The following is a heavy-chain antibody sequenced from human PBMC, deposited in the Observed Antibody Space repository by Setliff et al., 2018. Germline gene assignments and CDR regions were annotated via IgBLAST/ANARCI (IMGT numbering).Heavy chain of an antibody. CDR2: ISGYNGNT. CDR3: ARWEYGSGSSNFDY. D-gene: IGHD3-10*01. Sequence: CKTSGYTFISYGLSWMRQAPGQGLEWMGWISGYNGNTEYAQNLQGRVTMTMDTSTSTAYMELRSLTSDDTAVYYCARWEYGSGSSNFDYWGQGTLVTVSS. CDR1: GYTFISYG. J-gene: IGHJ4*02. V-gene: IGHV1-18*01.